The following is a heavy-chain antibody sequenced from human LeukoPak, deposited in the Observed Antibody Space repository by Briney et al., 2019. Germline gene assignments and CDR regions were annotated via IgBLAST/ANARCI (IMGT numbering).Heavy chain of an antibody. CDR2: ISGSGGST. J-gene: IGHJ4*02. CDR3: AKGGSAYSSGWYSHFDY. Sequence: GGSLRLSCAASGFTFSSYAMSWVRQAPGKGLEWVSAISGSGGSTYYADSVKGRFTISRDNSKNTLYLQMNSLRAEDTAVCYCAKGGSAYSSGWYSHFDYWGQGTLVTVSP. V-gene: IGHV3-23*01. CDR1: GFTFSSYA. D-gene: IGHD6-19*01.